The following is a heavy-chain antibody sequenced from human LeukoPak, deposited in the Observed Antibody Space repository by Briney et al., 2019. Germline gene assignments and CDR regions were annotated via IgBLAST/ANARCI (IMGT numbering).Heavy chain of an antibody. J-gene: IGHJ4*02. CDR2: IYYSGST. Sequence: SETLSLTCTVSGGSISRYYWSWIRQPPGKGLEWIGYIYYSGSTNYNPSLKSRVTISVDTSKNQFSLKLSSVTAADTAVYYCARDAFGSGSYYNVYYFDYWGQGTLVTVSS. CDR3: ARDAFGSGSYYNVYYFDY. CDR1: GGSISRYY. D-gene: IGHD3-10*01. V-gene: IGHV4-59*01.